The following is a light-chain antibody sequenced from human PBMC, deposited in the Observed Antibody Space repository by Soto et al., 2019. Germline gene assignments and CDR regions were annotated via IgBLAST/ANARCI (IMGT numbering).Light chain of an antibody. J-gene: IGKJ1*01. V-gene: IGKV1-6*01. CDR3: LQDYHYPWT. CDR1: QGIRND. CDR2: AAS. Sequence: AIQITQSPSSLSASVGDRVTITCRASQGIRNDLGWYQQKQGKAPKLLIYAASSLQSGVPSRFSGSGSGTDFTLTISSLQPEDFATYYCLQDYHYPWTFGQGTKVDI.